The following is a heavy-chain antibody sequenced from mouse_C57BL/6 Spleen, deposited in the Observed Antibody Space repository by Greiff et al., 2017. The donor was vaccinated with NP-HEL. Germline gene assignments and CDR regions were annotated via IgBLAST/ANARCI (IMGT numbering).Heavy chain of an antibody. CDR2: IYPGSGST. D-gene: IGHD2-3*01. CDR1: GYTFTSYW. V-gene: IGHV1-55*01. Sequence: QVQLQQSGAELVKPGASVKMSCKASGYTFTSYWITWVKQRPGQGLEWIGDIYPGSGSTNYNEKFKSKATLTVDTSSSTAYMQLSSLTSEDSAVYYCAYDVHWYFDVWGTGTTVTVSS. J-gene: IGHJ1*03. CDR3: AYDVHWYFDV.